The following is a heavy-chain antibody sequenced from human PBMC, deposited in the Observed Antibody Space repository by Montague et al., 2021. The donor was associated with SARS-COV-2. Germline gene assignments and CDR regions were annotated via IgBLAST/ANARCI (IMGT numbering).Heavy chain of an antibody. CDR3: ARGPVDDNCSGGSCYSGYYYGIDV. CDR2: INHSGST. V-gene: IGHV4-34*01. D-gene: IGHD2-15*01. J-gene: IGHJ6*02. Sequence: SETLSLTCALYGGSFSGYYCSWIRQPPGKGLEWIGEINHSGSTNXNPSLKSRVTISVDTSKNQFSLKLSSVTAADTAVYYCARGPVDDNCSGGSCYSGYYYGIDVWGQGTTVTVSS. CDR1: GGSFSGYY.